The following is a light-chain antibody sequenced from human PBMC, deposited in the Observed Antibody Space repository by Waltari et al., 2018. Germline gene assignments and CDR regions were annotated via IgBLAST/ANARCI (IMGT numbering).Light chain of an antibody. CDR3: NSYAGSNNFV. CDR2: VVT. Sequence: QSALTQPPSASGSPGQSVAISCTGSSSDVGGYNYVSWSQQHPGKAPKLMIYVVTNRPAGVPVRLSGSKSGKPASLTVSGLQAEEEADYYCNSYAGSNNFVFGTGTKVTVL. V-gene: IGLV2-8*01. CDR1: SSDVGGYNY. J-gene: IGLJ1*01.